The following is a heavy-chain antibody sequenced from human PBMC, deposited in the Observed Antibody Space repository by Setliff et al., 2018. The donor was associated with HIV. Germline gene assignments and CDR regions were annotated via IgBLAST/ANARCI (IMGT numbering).Heavy chain of an antibody. CDR3: ARLPDSSSWYVDY. CDR1: GFTFSNAW. V-gene: IGHV3-15*01. Sequence: GGSLRLSCAASGFTFSNAWMSWVRQAPGKGLEWVGRIKSKTDGGTTDYAAPVKGRFTISRDDSKNTLYLQMNSLKTEDTAVYYCARLPDSSSWYVDYWGQGTLVTVSS. D-gene: IGHD6-13*01. CDR2: IKSKTDGGTT. J-gene: IGHJ4*02.